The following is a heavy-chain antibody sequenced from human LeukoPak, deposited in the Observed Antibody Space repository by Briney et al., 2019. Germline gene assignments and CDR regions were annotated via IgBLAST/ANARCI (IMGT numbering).Heavy chain of an antibody. J-gene: IGHJ6*02. V-gene: IGHV3-9*01. CDR1: GFTFDDYA. D-gene: IGHD6-19*01. CDR2: ISWDSRNI. CDR3: ARGNRDSSGFYFYYGMDV. Sequence: GRSLTLSCAASGFTFDDYAMLWVRQVPGEGLEWVSGISWDSRNIGYAASVKGRFTTSRDNGKKSVYLQINSLRAEDTALYYCARGNRDSSGFYFYYGMDVWVQGTTVTVSS.